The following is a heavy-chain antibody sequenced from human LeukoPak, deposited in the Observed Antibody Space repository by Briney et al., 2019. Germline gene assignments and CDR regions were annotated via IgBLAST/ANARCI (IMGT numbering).Heavy chain of an antibody. Sequence: GGSLRLSCAASGFTFSSYAMSWVRQAPGKRLEWVSAISGSGGSTYYADSVKGRFTISRDNSKNTLYLQMNSLRAEDTAVYYCAKADSSSWYYFDYWGQGTLVTVSS. CDR3: AKADSSSWYYFDY. J-gene: IGHJ4*02. V-gene: IGHV3-23*01. D-gene: IGHD6-13*01. CDR1: GFTFSSYA. CDR2: ISGSGGST.